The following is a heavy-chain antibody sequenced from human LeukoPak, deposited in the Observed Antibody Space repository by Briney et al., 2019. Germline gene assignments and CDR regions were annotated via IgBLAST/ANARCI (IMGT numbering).Heavy chain of an antibody. J-gene: IGHJ5*02. Sequence: SETLSLTCAVYGGSFSGYYWSWIRQPPGKGLEWIGEINHSGSTNYNPSLKSRVTISVDTSKNRFSLKLSSVTAADTAVYYCARTAMVRGVIIRASNWIDPWGQGTLVTVSS. V-gene: IGHV4-34*01. CDR3: ARTAMVRGVIIRASNWIDP. CDR2: INHSGST. CDR1: GGSFSGYY. D-gene: IGHD3-10*01.